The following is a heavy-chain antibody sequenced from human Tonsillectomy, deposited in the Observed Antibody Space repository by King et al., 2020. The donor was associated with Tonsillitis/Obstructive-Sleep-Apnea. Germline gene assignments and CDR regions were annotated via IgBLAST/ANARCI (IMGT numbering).Heavy chain of an antibody. V-gene: IGHV3-21*01. CDR3: ARGGSCHDGNCYWPDV. CDR1: GFTFSLYT. CDR2: ITDGGT. J-gene: IGHJ1*01. Sequence: VQLVEFGGGLVKPGGSLRLSCAASGFTFSLYTMNWIRQAPGKGLEWVSSITDGGTYYAGSVKGRFTISRDNAKNSLYLQVNSLTVEDTAVYYCARGGSCHDGNCYWPDVWGQGTLVTVSS. D-gene: IGHD4-23*01.